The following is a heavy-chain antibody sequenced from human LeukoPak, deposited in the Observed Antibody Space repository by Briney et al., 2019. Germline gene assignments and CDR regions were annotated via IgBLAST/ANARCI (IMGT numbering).Heavy chain of an antibody. CDR2: TSHTGVT. D-gene: IGHD1-1*01. CDR1: GFSISSAYH. V-gene: IGHV4-38-2*02. Sequence: PSETLSLTCSVSGFSISSAYHWGWIRQPPGGRLEWIGSTSHTGVTYYNPSFKSRLTISLDTSKDQFSLQLTSVTAADTAMYYCARDDTGFEYWGQGIVVTVSS. J-gene: IGHJ4*02. CDR3: ARDDTGFEY.